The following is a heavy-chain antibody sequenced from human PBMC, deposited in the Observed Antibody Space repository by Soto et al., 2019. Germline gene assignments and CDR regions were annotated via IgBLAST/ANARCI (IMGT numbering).Heavy chain of an antibody. CDR3: ARDHDIMVAPTHPSDY. Sequence: QVQLVQSGPEVEKPGASVKVSCKASGYTFTSYGINWVRQAPGQGLEWVGWTSAHNGLTKYAQKVQGRVTMTTDTSTSTVFMELRSLRFDDTAVYYCARDHDIMVAPTHPSDYWGQGTLVTVSA. CDR1: GYTFTSYG. J-gene: IGHJ4*02. CDR2: TSAHNGLT. V-gene: IGHV1-18*04. D-gene: IGHD2-8*01.